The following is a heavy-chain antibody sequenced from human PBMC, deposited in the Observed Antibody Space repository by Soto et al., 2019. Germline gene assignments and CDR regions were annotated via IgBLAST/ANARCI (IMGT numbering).Heavy chain of an antibody. J-gene: IGHJ5*02. Sequence: QVQLVQSGAEVKKPGASVKVSCKASGYTFTSYGISWVRQAPGQGLEWMGWISAYNGNTNYAQKLQGRVTMTTDTSTSTAYMELRSLRSDDTAVYYCARDVQYVNDAYGDPLNWFDPWGQGTLVTVSS. CDR1: GYTFTSYG. D-gene: IGHD4-17*01. CDR2: ISAYNGNT. V-gene: IGHV1-18*01. CDR3: ARDVQYVNDAYGDPLNWFDP.